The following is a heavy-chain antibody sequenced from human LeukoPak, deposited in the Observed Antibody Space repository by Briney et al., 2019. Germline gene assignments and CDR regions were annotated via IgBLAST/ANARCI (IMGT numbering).Heavy chain of an antibody. D-gene: IGHD1-26*01. CDR2: ISGSGSAI. J-gene: IGHJ5*02. CDR1: QFTFSSYE. CDR3: ASYSGRRWFDP. Sequence: GGSLRLSCAASQFTFSSYEMNWVRQAPGKGLEWVSYISGSGSAIHYADSVKGRFTISRDNAKNSLYLQMNSLRAEDTAVYYCASYSGRRWFDPWGQGTLVTVSS. V-gene: IGHV3-48*03.